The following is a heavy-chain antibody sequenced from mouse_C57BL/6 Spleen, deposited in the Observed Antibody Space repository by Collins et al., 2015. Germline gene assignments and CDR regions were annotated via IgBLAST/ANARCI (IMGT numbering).Heavy chain of an antibody. CDR2: FYPRDGST. Sequence: QVQLQQSDAELVKPGASVKIPCKVSGYTFTDHTIHWMKQRPEQGLEWIGYFYPRDGSTKYNEKLKGKATLTADKSSSTAYMLLNSLTSDDSAVYFCARRYYGSSYDVWGTGTTVTVSS. CDR1: GYTFTDHT. J-gene: IGHJ1*03. CDR3: ARRYYGSSYDV. D-gene: IGHD1-1*01. V-gene: IGHV1-78*01.